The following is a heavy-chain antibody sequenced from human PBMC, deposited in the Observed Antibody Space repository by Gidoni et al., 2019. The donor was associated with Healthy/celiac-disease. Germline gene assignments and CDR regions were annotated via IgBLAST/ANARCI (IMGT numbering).Heavy chain of an antibody. CDR3: ARSGAGGVGATRYYYGMDV. CDR2: IYYSGST. Sequence: QVQLQESGPGLVKPSETLSLTCTVAGGSISSYYWSWIRQPPGKGLEWIGYIYYSGSTNYNPSLKSRVTISVDTPKNQFSLKLSSVTAADTAVYYCARSGAGGVGATRYYYGMDVWGQGTTVTVSS. V-gene: IGHV4-59*01. D-gene: IGHD1-26*01. J-gene: IGHJ6*02. CDR1: GGSISSYY.